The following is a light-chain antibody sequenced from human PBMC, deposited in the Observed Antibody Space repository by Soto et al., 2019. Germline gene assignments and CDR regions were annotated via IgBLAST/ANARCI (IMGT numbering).Light chain of an antibody. V-gene: IGKV3-20*01. CDR1: QSVRSNY. J-gene: IGKJ1*01. Sequence: EIVLTQSPDTLSLSPGERAALSCRASQSVRSNYLAWYQQKPGQAPRLLIYGASSRATGIPDRFSGSGSGTDLTLTIIRLEPEDCAVYYCQQYGSSPWTFGQGTKVDIK. CDR2: GAS. CDR3: QQYGSSPWT.